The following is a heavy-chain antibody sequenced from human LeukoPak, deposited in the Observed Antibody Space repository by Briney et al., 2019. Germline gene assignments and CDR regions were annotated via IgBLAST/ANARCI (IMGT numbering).Heavy chain of an antibody. V-gene: IGHV1-2*02. Sequence: ASVKVSCKASGYTFTGYYMHWVRQAPGQGLEWMGWINPNSGGTNYAQKFQGRVTMTRDTSISTAYMELSRLRSDDTAVYYCASGFYDTVGEVAAFDIWGQGTMVTVSS. D-gene: IGHD3-16*01. CDR2: INPNSGGT. J-gene: IGHJ3*02. CDR3: ASGFYDTVGEVAAFDI. CDR1: GYTFTGYY.